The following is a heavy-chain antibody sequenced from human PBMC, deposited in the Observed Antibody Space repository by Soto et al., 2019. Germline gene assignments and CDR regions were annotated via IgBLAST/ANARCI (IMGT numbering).Heavy chain of an antibody. V-gene: IGHV3-64D*06. CDR1: GFTFSTYA. CDR3: LKTRIAVRELMGYYYGMDV. J-gene: IGHJ6*02. D-gene: IGHD3-10*01. Sequence: GGSMRLSCSASGFTFSTYAMHWVRQAPGKGLEYISAIISEGGSAYYADSVKGRFTISRDNSQNTLYLQMSSLRPEDTAVYYCLKTRIAVRELMGYYYGMDVWGQGTTVTVSS. CDR2: IISEGGSA.